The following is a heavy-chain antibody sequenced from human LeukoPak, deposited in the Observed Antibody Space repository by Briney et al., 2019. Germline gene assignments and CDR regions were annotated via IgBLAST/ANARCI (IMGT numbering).Heavy chain of an antibody. D-gene: IGHD3-22*01. V-gene: IGHV3-23*01. CDR3: AKASHLYDSSGEY. J-gene: IGHJ4*02. CDR1: GFTFSSYA. CDR2: ISGSGGST. Sequence: GGSLRLSCAASGFTFSSYAMSWVRQAPGKGLEWVSAISGSGGSTYYADSVKGRFTISRDNSKNTLHLQMNSLRAEDTAVYYCAKASHLYDSSGEYWGQGTLVTVSS.